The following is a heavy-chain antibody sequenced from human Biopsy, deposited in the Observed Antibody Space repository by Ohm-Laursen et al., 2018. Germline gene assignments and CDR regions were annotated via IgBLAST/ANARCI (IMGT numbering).Heavy chain of an antibody. J-gene: IGHJ4*02. D-gene: IGHD4-17*01. CDR2: VIPISNTA. CDR3: ATLTEDYGASPDS. CDR1: GGSFSDYG. V-gene: IGHV1-69*06. Sequence: SSVKASCNASGGSFSDYGLSWGRQAPGRGLEWMGRVIPISNTANYAQNFQDRLTITADRSTNTAYMELNRLRSEDTAVYFCATLTEDYGASPDSWGQGTLVVVSS.